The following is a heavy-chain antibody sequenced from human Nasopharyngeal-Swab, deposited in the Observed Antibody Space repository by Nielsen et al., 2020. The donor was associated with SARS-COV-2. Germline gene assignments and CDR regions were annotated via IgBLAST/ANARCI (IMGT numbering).Heavy chain of an antibody. CDR3: AKAQGIRYGLDV. Sequence: GGSLRLSCAASGFTFSTYAMHWVRKAQGKGLEGVTLIPNDGSNKYYGDSVKGRFTISRDNSRNTLFLQMNSLRPEDTAVYYCAKAQGIRYGLDVWGHGTTVTVSS. J-gene: IGHJ6*02. CDR2: IPNDGSNK. CDR1: GFTFSTYA. V-gene: IGHV3-30*18.